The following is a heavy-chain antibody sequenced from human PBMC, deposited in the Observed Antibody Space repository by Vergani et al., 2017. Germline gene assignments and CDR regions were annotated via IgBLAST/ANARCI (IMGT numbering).Heavy chain of an antibody. V-gene: IGHV4-59*02. D-gene: IGHD6-13*01. CDR3: AGDTHSWQRADR. J-gene: IGHJ5*02. CDR1: GVSVTDYN. CDR2: LSTTGGA. Sequence: QAQLQESGPGLVKPSETLSLTCHVFGVSVTDYNCNWIRQAPGKGLEWIGSLSTTGGATHASHNPSLKSRVSISVDTSKSQVSLRLTSVTAADSAIYYWAGDTHSWQRADRWGQGLLVSVSS.